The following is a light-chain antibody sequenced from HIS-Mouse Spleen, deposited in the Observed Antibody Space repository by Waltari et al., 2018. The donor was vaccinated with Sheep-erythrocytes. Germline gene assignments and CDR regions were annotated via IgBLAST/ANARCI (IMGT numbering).Light chain of an antibody. CDR2: EVS. J-gene: IGLJ3*02. Sequence: QSALTQPPSASGSPGQSVTISCTGTSSDVGGYNYVSWYQQHPGKATKLMMYEVSKRPSWVPDRFSGSKSGNTASLTVSGLQAEDEADYYCSSYAGSNNWVFGGGTKLTVL. CDR1: SSDVGGYNY. CDR3: SSYAGSNNWV. V-gene: IGLV2-8*01.